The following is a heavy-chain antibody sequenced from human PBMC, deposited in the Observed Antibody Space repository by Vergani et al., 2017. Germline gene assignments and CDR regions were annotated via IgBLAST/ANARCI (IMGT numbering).Heavy chain of an antibody. Sequence: EVQLVESGGGLVQPGGPLRLLCAASGFTFSSYWMSWVRQAPGKGREWVANVKQGGSEKYYVDSVKCRFTISRDNAKNALSLKMNSLRAEDTAVYYCARAFPEYSSSWYLPNWFDPWGQGTLVTVSS. J-gene: IGHJ5*02. D-gene: IGHD6-13*01. CDR1: GFTFSSYW. V-gene: IGHV3-7*03. CDR2: VKQGGSEK. CDR3: ARAFPEYSSSWYLPNWFDP.